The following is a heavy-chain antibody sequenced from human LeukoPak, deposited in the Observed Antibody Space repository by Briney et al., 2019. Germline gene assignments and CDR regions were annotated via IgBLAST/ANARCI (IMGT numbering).Heavy chain of an antibody. D-gene: IGHD3-22*01. CDR2: IRQDGGET. J-gene: IGHJ1*01. V-gene: IGHV3-7*01. Sequence: GGSLRLSCEASGLTFSRDWMGWVRQAPGKGLEWVANIRQDGGETYYGDSVKGRFIISRDNAKNSWFLQMNRVRAEDTAVYYCATYSSLNTREFQYWGQGTLVTVSP. CDR1: GLTFSRDW. CDR3: ATYSSLNTREFQY.